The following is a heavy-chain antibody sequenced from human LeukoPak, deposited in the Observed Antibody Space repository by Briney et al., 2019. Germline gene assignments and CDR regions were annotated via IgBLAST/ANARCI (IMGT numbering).Heavy chain of an antibody. CDR2: ISSSSSYI. CDR1: GFTFSSYS. V-gene: IGHV3-21*01. CDR3: ARDPHGAGNAFDY. D-gene: IGHD6-19*01. Sequence: PGGSLRLSCAASGFTFSSYSMNWVRQAPGKGLEWVSSISSSSSYIYYAGSVKGRFTISRDNAKNSLYLQMNSLRAEDTAVYYCARDPHGAGNAFDYWGQGTLVTVSS. J-gene: IGHJ4*02.